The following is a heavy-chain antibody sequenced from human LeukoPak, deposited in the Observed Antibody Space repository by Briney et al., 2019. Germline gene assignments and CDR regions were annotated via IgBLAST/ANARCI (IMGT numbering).Heavy chain of an antibody. Sequence: GRSLRLSCAASGFTFSSYAMHWVRQAPGKGLEWVAVISYDGSNKYYADSVKGRFTISRDNSKNTLYLQMNSLRVEDTAVYYCARDKMERIQLWPTYDYYYYGMDVWGQGTTVTVSS. CDR3: ARDKMERIQLWPTYDYYYYGMDV. D-gene: IGHD5-18*01. J-gene: IGHJ6*02. CDR2: ISYDGSNK. V-gene: IGHV3-30-3*01. CDR1: GFTFSSYA.